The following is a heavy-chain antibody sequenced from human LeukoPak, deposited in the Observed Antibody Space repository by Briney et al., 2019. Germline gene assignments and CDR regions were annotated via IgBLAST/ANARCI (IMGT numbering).Heavy chain of an antibody. Sequence: GGSLRLSCAASGFTFSSYAMSWVRQAPGKGLEWVSVIYSGGSTYYADSVKGRFTISRDNSKNTLYLQMNSLRAEDTAVYYCAITVTTSTYYFDYWGQGTLVTVSS. CDR1: GFTFSSYA. D-gene: IGHD4-11*01. V-gene: IGHV3-66*01. J-gene: IGHJ4*02. CDR2: IYSGGST. CDR3: AITVTTSTYYFDY.